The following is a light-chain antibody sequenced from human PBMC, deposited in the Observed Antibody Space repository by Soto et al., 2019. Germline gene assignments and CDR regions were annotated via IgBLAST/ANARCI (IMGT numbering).Light chain of an antibody. CDR2: GAS. Sequence: EIVLTQSPGTLSLSPGERATRSCRASQSVSSNYLAWYQQKPGQAPRLLIYGASSRATGIPDRFSGSGSGTEFTLTISSLQPDDFATYYCQQYNSYSPWTFGQGTKVEIK. CDR1: QSVSSNY. V-gene: IGKV3-20*01. CDR3: QQYNSYSPWT. J-gene: IGKJ1*01.